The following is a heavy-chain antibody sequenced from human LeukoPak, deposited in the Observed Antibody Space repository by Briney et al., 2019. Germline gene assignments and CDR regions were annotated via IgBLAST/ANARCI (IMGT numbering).Heavy chain of an antibody. Sequence: GGSLRLSCAASGFTFSSYGMHWVRQAPGKGLEWVAVIWYDGSNKYYADFVKGRFTISRDNSKNTLYLQMNSLRAEDTAVYYCAREGDDCGDYGALDYWGQGTLVTVSS. CDR3: AREGDDCGDYGALDY. CDR2: IWYDGSNK. V-gene: IGHV3-33*01. J-gene: IGHJ4*02. D-gene: IGHD4-17*01. CDR1: GFTFSSYG.